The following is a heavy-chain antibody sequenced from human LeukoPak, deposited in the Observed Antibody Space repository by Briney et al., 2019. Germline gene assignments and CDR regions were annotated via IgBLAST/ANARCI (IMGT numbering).Heavy chain of an antibody. CDR1: GYIFSGYY. CDR2: INPNSGAT. V-gene: IGHV1-2*02. Sequence: ASVKVSCKASGYIFSGYYMHWVRQAPGQGLEWMGWINPNSGATGHAQKFQGRVTMTRDTSISTSYMEVTGLRSDDTAVYFCARDGYCRGSSCPFQHWGQGTMVTVSS. CDR3: ARDGYCRGSSCPFQH. D-gene: IGHD2-2*03. J-gene: IGHJ1*01.